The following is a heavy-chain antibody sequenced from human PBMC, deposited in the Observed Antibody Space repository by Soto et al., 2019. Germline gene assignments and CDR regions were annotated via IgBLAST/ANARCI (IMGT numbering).Heavy chain of an antibody. D-gene: IGHD1-1*01. CDR1: GFTFSNNA. CDR2: ISYDGSNK. CDR3: ARGTTTSAFSAMDV. Sequence: QVQLVESGGGVVQPGRSLRLSCAASGFTFSNNAMDWVRQAPGKGLEWVAVISYDGSNKYIAESVKGRFTISRDNSKNTLFLQMNSLRAEDTAIYYCARGTTTSAFSAMDVWGQGTTFTVSS. V-gene: IGHV3-30-3*01. J-gene: IGHJ6*02.